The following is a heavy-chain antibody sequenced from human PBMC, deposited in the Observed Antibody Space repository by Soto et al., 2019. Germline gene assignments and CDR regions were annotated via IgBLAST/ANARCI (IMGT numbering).Heavy chain of an antibody. CDR2: ISGSGGST. CDR3: AKDNLGPMTTVTTF. V-gene: IGHV3-23*01. CDR1: GFTFSSYA. J-gene: IGHJ4*02. Sequence: PGGSLRLSCAASGFTFSSYAMIWVRQAPGKGLEWVSAISGSGGSTYYADSVKGRFTISRDNSKNTLYLQMNSLRAEDTAVYYCAKDNLGPMTTVTTFGGQGTLVTVSS. D-gene: IGHD4-17*01.